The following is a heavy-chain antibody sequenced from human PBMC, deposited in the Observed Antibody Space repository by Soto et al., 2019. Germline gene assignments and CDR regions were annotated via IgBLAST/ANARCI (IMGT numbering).Heavy chain of an antibody. V-gene: IGHV4-59*01. CDR1: GGSISSNY. CDR2: IYYSGRT. Sequence: SETLSLTCTVSGGSISSNYWSWIRQPPGKGLEWIGYIYYSGRTNYNPSLKGRVTISVDTSKKQFSLNLSSVTAADTAVYYCARDQRGYDILTGYYTSQYNWFYPWGKGTLVTVSS. J-gene: IGHJ5*02. D-gene: IGHD3-9*01. CDR3: ARDQRGYDILTGYYTSQYNWFYP.